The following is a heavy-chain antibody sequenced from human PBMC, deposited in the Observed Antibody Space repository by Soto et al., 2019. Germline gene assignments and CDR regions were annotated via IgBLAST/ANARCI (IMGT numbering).Heavy chain of an antibody. V-gene: IGHV4-39*01. CDR2: IYYSGTT. D-gene: IGHD1-26*01. J-gene: IGHJ4*02. CDR3: ARRVYSGSGRDYFDN. Sequence: SETLSLTCSVSGGSISSSGHFWAWIRQPPGKGLEWLATIYYSGTTYYNPSLKSRLTISVDTSKKQFSLKLSSVTAADTAMYYCARRVYSGSGRDYFDNWGQGSLVTVSS. CDR1: GGSISSSGHF.